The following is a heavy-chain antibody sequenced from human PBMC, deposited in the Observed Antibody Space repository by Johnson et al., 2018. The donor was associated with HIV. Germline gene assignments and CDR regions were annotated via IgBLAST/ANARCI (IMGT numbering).Heavy chain of an antibody. Sequence: QVQLVESGGGVVQPGGSLRLSCAASGFSFSSYGMYWARQAPDKGLEWVAYIPFHGNQQYYGDSVKGRFTISRDNSKNTLYLQMGSLRAEDMAVYYFARGEGRIPHAFDIWGQGTMVTVSS. CDR1: GFSFSSYG. CDR3: ARGEGRIPHAFDI. V-gene: IGHV3-30*02. J-gene: IGHJ3*02. D-gene: IGHD2-2*02. CDR2: IPFHGNQQ.